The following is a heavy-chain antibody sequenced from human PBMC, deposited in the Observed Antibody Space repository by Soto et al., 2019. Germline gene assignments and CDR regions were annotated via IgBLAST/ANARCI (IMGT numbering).Heavy chain of an antibody. V-gene: IGHV3-9*01. CDR2: ISWNSGSI. CDR1: GFTFDDYA. CDR3: AKDPRGLYSGYDPTATYFDY. Sequence: GGSLRLSCAASGFTFDDYAMHWVRQAPGKGLEWVSGISWNSGSIGYADSVKGRFTISRDNAKNSLYLQMNSLRAEDTALYYCAKDPRGLYSGYDPTATYFDYWGQGTLVTVSS. J-gene: IGHJ4*02. D-gene: IGHD5-12*01.